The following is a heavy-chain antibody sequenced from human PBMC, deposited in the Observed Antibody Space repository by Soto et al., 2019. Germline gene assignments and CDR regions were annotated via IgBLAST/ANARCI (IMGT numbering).Heavy chain of an antibody. V-gene: IGHV3-9*01. CDR3: AKDRAGCGGDCYSGDFDY. CDR2: ISWNSGSI. Sequence: EVQLVESGGGLVQPGRSLRLSCAASGFTFDDYAMHWVRQAPGKGLEWVSGISWNSGSIGYADSVKGRFTISRDNAKNSLYLQMNSLRAEDTALYYCAKDRAGCGGDCYSGDFDYWGQGTLVTVSS. J-gene: IGHJ4*02. D-gene: IGHD2-21*01. CDR1: GFTFDDYA.